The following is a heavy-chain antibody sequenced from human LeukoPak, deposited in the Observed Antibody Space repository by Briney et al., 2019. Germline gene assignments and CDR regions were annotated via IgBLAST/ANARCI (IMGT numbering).Heavy chain of an antibody. CDR2: TRNKVNSYTT. CDR1: GFTFSDHY. V-gene: IGHV3-72*01. J-gene: IGHJ3*02. D-gene: IGHD3-22*01. CDR3: ARSHYHSSDYLDQDAFDI. Sequence: GGSLRLSCTGSGFTFSDHYMDWVRQAPGKGLEWVGRTRNKVNSYTTEYAAAVGGRFSISRDDSKDSLYLQMNSLKPEDTAVYYCARSHYHSSDYLDQDAFDIWGQGTMVTVSS.